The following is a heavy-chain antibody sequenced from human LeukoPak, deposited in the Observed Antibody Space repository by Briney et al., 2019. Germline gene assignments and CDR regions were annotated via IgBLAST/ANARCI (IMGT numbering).Heavy chain of an antibody. CDR1: GFTFSSYS. V-gene: IGHV3-21*01. CDR3: AKATSRYSSSSDYFDY. CDR2: ISSSSSYI. Sequence: PGGSLRLSCAASGFTFSSYSMNWVRQAPGKGLEWVSSISSSSSYIYYADSVKGRFTISRDNAKNSLYLQMNSLRAEDTAVYYCAKATSRYSSSSDYFDYWGQGTLVTVSS. D-gene: IGHD6-6*01. J-gene: IGHJ4*02.